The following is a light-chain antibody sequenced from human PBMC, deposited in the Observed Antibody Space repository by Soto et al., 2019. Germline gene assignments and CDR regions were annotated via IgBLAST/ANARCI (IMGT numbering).Light chain of an antibody. J-gene: IGKJ3*01. CDR1: LDIKTY. V-gene: IGKV1-9*01. CDR3: QHLNNYPPFT. Sequence: IHLTQSPSSLSASVGDRVSITCRASLDIKTYLAWYQQKQGKAPKLLISGTFTLQSGVPSRFNGSGSGTDFTLTISRLQPEDFATYYCQHLNNYPPFTFGPGTKVDLE. CDR2: GTF.